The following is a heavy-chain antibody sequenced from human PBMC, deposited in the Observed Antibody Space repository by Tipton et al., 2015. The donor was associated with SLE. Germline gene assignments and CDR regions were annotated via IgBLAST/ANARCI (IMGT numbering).Heavy chain of an antibody. CDR1: GGSLSRHY. CDR2: IYYSGST. V-gene: IGHV4-59*11. Sequence: TLSLTCTVSGGSLSRHYWSWIPQPPGKGLEWIGYIYYSGSTNYNPSLKSRVTISVDTSKNQFSLKLSSVTAADTAVYYCAREGHCSGGSCYPWFDPWGQGTLVTVSS. CDR3: AREGHCSGGSCYPWFDP. J-gene: IGHJ5*02. D-gene: IGHD2-15*01.